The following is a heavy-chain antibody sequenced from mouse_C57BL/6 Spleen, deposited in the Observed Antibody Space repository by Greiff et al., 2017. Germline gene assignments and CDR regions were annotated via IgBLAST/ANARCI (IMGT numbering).Heavy chain of an antibody. CDR3: ARNKGTTVSYFDY. J-gene: IGHJ2*01. CDR2: IWSGGST. Sequence: VQLQESGPGLVQPSQSLSITCTVSGFSLTSYGVHWVRQSPGKGLEWLGVIWSGGSTDYNAAFISRLSISKDNSKIQVFLKMNSLQADDTAIYYCARNKGTTVSYFDYWGQGTTLTVSS. CDR1: GFSLTSYG. D-gene: IGHD1-1*01. V-gene: IGHV2-2*01.